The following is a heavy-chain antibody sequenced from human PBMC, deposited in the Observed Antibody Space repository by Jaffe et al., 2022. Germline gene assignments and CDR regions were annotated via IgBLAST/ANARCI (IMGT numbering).Heavy chain of an antibody. CDR1: GFTFSTYG. Sequence: QVHLVESGGGVVQPGGSLRLSCVASGFTFSTYGMHWVRQAPGKGLEWLTFIQYDGNKKYYADSVKGRFTISRDNSKSTLYLQMNSLRPEDTSVYYCAKSVVTPANYLFDYWGRGTLVTVSS. V-gene: IGHV3-30*02. CDR2: IQYDGNKK. J-gene: IGHJ4*02. CDR3: AKSVVTPANYLFDY. D-gene: IGHD4-17*01.